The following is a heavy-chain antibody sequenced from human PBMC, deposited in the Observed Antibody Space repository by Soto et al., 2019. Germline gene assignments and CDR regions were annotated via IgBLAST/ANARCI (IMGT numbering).Heavy chain of an antibody. D-gene: IGHD6-19*01. Sequence: GASVKVSCKASGYTFTSYGISWVRQAPGQGLEWMGWISAYNGNTNYAQKLQGRVTMTTDTSTSTAYMELRSLRSDDTAVYYCARALAVAGTEFVMQVYWGQGTLVTVSS. J-gene: IGHJ4*02. V-gene: IGHV1-18*01. CDR3: ARALAVAGTEFVMQVY. CDR1: GYTFTSYG. CDR2: ISAYNGNT.